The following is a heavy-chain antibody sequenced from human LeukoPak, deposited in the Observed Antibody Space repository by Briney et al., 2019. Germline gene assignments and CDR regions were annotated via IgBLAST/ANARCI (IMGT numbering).Heavy chain of an antibody. D-gene: IGHD5-18*01. CDR1: VYTFTRYA. Sequence: ASVKVSFKSSVYTFTRYAMNWVRQPPGQGLEWMGWINTNTWKPTYAHGFTGRFVFSLDTSVSTAYLQISSLKAEDTAVYYCARDRVGYSYGYDYWGQGTLVTVSS. J-gene: IGHJ4*02. V-gene: IGHV7-4-1*02. CDR2: INTNTWKP. CDR3: ARDRVGYSYGYDY.